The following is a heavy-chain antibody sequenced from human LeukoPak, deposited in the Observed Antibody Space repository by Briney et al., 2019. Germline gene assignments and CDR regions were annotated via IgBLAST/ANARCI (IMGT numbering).Heavy chain of an antibody. CDR2: INPSGGST. CDR3: ARGADGYQLLLNYFDY. CDR1: GYTFTSYY. D-gene: IGHD2-2*01. J-gene: IGHJ4*02. V-gene: IGHV1-46*01. Sequence: ASVKVSCKASGYTFTSYYMRLVRQAPGQGLEWMGIINPSGGSTSYAQKFQGRATMTRDTSTSTVYMELSSLRSEDTAVYYCARGADGYQLLLNYFDYWGQGTLITVSS.